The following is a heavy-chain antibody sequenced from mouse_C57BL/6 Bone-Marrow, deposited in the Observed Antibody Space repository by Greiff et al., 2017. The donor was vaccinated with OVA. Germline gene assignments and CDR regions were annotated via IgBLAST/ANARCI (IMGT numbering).Heavy chain of an antibody. J-gene: IGHJ2*01. V-gene: IGHV1-42*01. CDR2: INPSTGGT. CDR3: ARTTTVVDDY. CDR1: GYSFTGYY. Sequence: VQLKESGPELVKPGASVKISCKASGYSFTGYYMNWGKQSPEKSLGWMGEINPSTGGTTYNRNFRAKATLTVDKSSSTAYMQLKSLTSEDSAVYYCARTTTVVDDYWGQGTTLTVSS. D-gene: IGHD1-1*01.